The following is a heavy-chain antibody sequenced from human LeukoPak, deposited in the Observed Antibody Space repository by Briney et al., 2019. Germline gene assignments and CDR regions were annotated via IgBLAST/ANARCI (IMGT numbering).Heavy chain of an antibody. V-gene: IGHV1-2*02. CDR3: ARDRELEAANWFDP. CDR1: GYTLTGYY. Sequence: ASVKVSCKAAGYTLTGYYMHWVRQAPGQGLEWMGWINPNSGGTNYAQKFQGRVTMTRDTSISTVYMELSRLRSDDTAVYYCARDRELEAANWFDPWGQGTLVTVSS. D-gene: IGHD1-1*01. J-gene: IGHJ5*02. CDR2: INPNSGGT.